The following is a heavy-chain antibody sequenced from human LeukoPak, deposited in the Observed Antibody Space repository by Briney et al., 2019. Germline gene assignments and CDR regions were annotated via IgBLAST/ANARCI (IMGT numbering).Heavy chain of an antibody. CDR2: IYYSGST. CDR1: GGSISSGGYY. CDR3: ARARVGQQLAFDP. Sequence: SQTLSLTCTVSGGSISSGGYYWSWIRQHPGKGLEWIGYIYYSGSTYYNPSLKSRVTISVDTSKNQFSLKLSSVTAADTAVYYCARARVGQQLAFDPWGQGTLVTVSS. J-gene: IGHJ5*02. D-gene: IGHD6-13*01. V-gene: IGHV4-31*03.